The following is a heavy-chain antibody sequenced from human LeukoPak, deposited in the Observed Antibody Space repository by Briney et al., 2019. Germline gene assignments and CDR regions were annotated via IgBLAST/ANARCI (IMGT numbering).Heavy chain of an antibody. D-gene: IGHD6-6*01. V-gene: IGHV3-21*01. J-gene: IGHJ4*02. CDR3: ARDHPYSSSSGEYYFDY. CDR2: TSSSSSYI. CDR1: GFTFSSYS. Sequence: GGSLRLSCAASGFTFSSYSMNWVRQAPGKGLEWASSTSSSSSYIYYADSVKGRFTISRDNAKNSLYLQMNSLRAEDTAVYYCARDHPYSSSSGEYYFDYWGQGTLVTVSS.